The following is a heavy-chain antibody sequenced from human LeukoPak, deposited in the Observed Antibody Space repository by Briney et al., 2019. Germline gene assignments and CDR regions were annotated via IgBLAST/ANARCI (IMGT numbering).Heavy chain of an antibody. CDR2: IYSSGST. V-gene: IGHV4-59*01. CDR3: ATRPADGSWYGVFDF. CDR1: GVSMTGYY. D-gene: IGHD3-10*01. J-gene: IGHJ4*01. Sequence: SETLSLICSVSGVSMTGYYWSWIRQAPGKAPEWIGYIYSSGSTNYNPSLNSRVTMSLDASKNQFSLKLTFVIAADTAVYYCATRPADGSWYGVFDFWSRGTLVTVSS.